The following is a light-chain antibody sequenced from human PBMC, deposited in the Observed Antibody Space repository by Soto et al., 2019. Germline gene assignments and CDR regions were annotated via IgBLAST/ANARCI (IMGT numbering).Light chain of an antibody. CDR2: DAS. CDR3: QQRSNWPIT. Sequence: EIVLTQSPATLSLSPGERATLSCRTSQSVSSYFAWYQQKPGRAPRLLTYDASNRATGIPARFTGSGSGTDFTLTISNLEHDDFAVYYCQQRSNWPITFGQGTRLELK. V-gene: IGKV3-11*01. CDR1: QSVSSY. J-gene: IGKJ5*01.